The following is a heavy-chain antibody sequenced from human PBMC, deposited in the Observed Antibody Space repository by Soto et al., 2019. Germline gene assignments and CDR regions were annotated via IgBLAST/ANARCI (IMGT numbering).Heavy chain of an antibody. CDR3: AKDRLIRAVYYYYVLDV. Sequence: SLRLSCAASGFTFSSYGMHWVRQAPGKGLERVALISYDGSNKYYADSVKGRFTISRDNSKNTLYLQMNSLRAEDTAVYYCAKDRLIRAVYYYYVLDVWGQGTTVIVSS. D-gene: IGHD3-16*01. J-gene: IGHJ6*02. CDR1: GFTFSSYG. CDR2: ISYDGSNK. V-gene: IGHV3-30*18.